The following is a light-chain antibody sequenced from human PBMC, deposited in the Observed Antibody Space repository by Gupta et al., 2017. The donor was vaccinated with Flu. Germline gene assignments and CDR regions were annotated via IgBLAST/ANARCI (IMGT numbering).Light chain of an antibody. CDR1: ESRVHSDGNTY. CDR2: KIS. J-gene: IGKJ1*01. V-gene: IGKV2-24*01. CDR3: RQAAHFPPT. Sequence: EIVMNQTPLSSPVTLGQPASLSCRSSESRVHSDGNTYLSWIHQRPGQPPRLLIYKISNRGSGVPDRFSGSGSGTEFTLRINSMVAEDVGFYYCRQAAHFPPTFGPGTKVEIK.